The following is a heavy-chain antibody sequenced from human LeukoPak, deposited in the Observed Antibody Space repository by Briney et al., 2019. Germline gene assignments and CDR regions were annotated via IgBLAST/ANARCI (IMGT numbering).Heavy chain of an antibody. CDR2: INPNSGGT. CDR1: GYTFTGYY. D-gene: IGHD1-26*01. J-gene: IGHJ4*02. V-gene: IGHV1-2*02. Sequence: ASVTVSCKASGYTFTGYYMHWVRQAPGQGLEWMGWINPNSGGTNYAQKFQGRVTMTRDTSISTAYMELSRLRSDDTAVYYCARDPSGSYYGGAFYWGQGTLVTVSS. CDR3: ARDPSGSYYGGAFY.